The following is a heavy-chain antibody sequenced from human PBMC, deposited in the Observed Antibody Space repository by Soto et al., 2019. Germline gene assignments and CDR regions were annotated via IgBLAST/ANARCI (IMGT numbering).Heavy chain of an antibody. J-gene: IGHJ4*01. CDR3: ARDEYFYDSRGYYAAPLFDN. V-gene: IGHV4-4*07. D-gene: IGHD3-22*01. Sequence: SETVSLTCTVSDGSISSYYWTWIRQSAGKGLEWIGRIYDSGSTNYNPSLKSRVTLSVDRAKKNFSLKLTSVTAADTAVYYCARDEYFYDSRGYYAAPLFDNGCHGVLVT. CDR2: IYDSGST. CDR1: DGSISSYY.